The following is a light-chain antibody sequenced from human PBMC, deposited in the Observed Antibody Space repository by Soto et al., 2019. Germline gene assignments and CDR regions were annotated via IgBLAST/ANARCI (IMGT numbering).Light chain of an antibody. CDR1: QSVGSN. CDR2: GAS. CDR3: QQYNSWVT. V-gene: IGKV3D-15*01. Sequence: EVVMTQSPDTLSVSPGERATLSCRASQSVGSNLAWYQQKPGQAPRPLIYGASTRATGIPARFSGSGSGTDFTLAISSLQSEDFAVYYCQQYNSWVTFGGGTKVDIK. J-gene: IGKJ4*01.